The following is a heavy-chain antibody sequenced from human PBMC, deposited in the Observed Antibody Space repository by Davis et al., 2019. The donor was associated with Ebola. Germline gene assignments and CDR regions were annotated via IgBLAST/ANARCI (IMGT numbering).Heavy chain of an antibody. CDR1: GDSISSGGCY. CDR2: IYYSGST. V-gene: IGHV4-61*08. Sequence: SETLSLTCTVSGDSISSGGCYWSWIRQPPGKGLEWIGYIYYSGSTNYNPFLKSRVTISVDTSKNQFSLKLSSVTAADTAVYYCARPGYRNWFDPWGQGTLVTVSS. J-gene: IGHJ5*02. CDR3: ARPGYRNWFDP. D-gene: IGHD5-18*01.